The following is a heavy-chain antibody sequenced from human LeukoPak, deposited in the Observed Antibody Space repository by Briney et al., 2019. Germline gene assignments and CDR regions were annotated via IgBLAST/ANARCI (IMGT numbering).Heavy chain of an antibody. J-gene: IGHJ4*02. Sequence: SVKVSFKASGGTFSSYAISWVRQAPGQGLEWMGGIIPIFGTANYAQKFQGRVTITADESTSTAYMELSSLRSEDTAVSYCARSGREDPGWYYFDYWGQGTLVTVSS. CDR2: IIPIFGTA. CDR3: ARSGREDPGWYYFDY. CDR1: GGTFSSYA. D-gene: IGHD2-15*01. V-gene: IGHV1-69*13.